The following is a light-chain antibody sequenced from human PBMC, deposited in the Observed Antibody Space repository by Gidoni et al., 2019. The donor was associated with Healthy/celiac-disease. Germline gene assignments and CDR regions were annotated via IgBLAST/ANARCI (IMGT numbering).Light chain of an antibody. V-gene: IGKV1-39*01. CDR3: QQSYSTPRIT. CDR1: QSISSY. J-gene: IGKJ5*01. CDR2: AAS. Sequence: DIQLPQSPSSLSASVGDRVTITCRASQSISSYLNWYQQKPGKAPKLLIYAASSLQSGVTSRFSGSGSGTDFTLTISSLQPEDFATYYCQQSYSTPRITFGQGTRLEIK.